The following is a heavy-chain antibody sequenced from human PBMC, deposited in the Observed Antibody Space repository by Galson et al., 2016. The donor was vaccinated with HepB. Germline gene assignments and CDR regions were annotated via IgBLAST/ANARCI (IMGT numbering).Heavy chain of an antibody. CDR2: ISSSRRYT. J-gene: IGHJ3*02. Sequence: SLRLSCAASGFTFSDYYMSWIRQAPGKGLEWVSYISSSRRYTKYADSVKGRFTISRDNAKNSLYLQMNSLRAEDTAVYYCARDGSSRSSPNGFDIWGQGTMVTVSS. CDR3: ARDGSSRSSPNGFDI. CDR1: GFTFSDYY. V-gene: IGHV3-11*05. D-gene: IGHD6-13*01.